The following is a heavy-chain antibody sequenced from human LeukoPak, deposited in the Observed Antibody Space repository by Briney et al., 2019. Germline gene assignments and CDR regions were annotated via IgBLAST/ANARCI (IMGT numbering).Heavy chain of an antibody. CDR3: ARDNPGGDDRDYYYGMDV. CDR2: ISYDGSNK. V-gene: IGHV3-30-3*01. J-gene: IGHJ6*02. Sequence: GGSLRLSCAASGFTFSSYAMRWVRQAPGKGLEWVAVISYDGSNKYYADSVKGRFTISRDNSKNTLYLQMNSLRAEDTAVYYCARDNPGGDDRDYYYGMDVWGQGTTVTVSS. CDR1: GFTFSSYA. D-gene: IGHD4-17*01.